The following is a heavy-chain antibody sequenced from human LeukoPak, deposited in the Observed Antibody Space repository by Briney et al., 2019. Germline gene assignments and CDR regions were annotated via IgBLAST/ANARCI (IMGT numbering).Heavy chain of an antibody. V-gene: IGHV3-21*01. J-gene: IGHJ4*02. CDR1: GFTFSSYS. Sequence: GGSLRLSCAASGFTFSSYSMNWVRQAPGKGLEWASSISSSSSYIYYADSVKGRFTISRDNAKNSLYLQMNSLRAEDTAVYYCARDPRDYDYVWGSYRYNYWGQGTLVTVSS. CDR3: ARDPRDYDYVWGSYRYNY. D-gene: IGHD3-16*02. CDR2: ISSSSSYI.